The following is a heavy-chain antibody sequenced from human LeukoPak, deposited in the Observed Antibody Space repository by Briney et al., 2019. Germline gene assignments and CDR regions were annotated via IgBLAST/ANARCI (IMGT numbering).Heavy chain of an antibody. J-gene: IGHJ1*01. D-gene: IGHD2-15*01. CDR2: INHSRST. CDR3: ARAGYCSGGSCGPNEYFQH. V-gene: IGHV4-34*01. CDR1: GGSFSGYY. Sequence: SETLSLTCAVYGGSFSGYYWSWIRQPPGKGLEWIGEINHSRSTNYNPSLKSRVTISVDTSKNQFSLKLSSVTAADTAVYYCARAGYCSGGSCGPNEYFQHWGQGTLVTVSS.